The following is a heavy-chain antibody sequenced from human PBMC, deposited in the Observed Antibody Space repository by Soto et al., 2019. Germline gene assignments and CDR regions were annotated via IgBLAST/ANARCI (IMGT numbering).Heavy chain of an antibody. D-gene: IGHD2-2*01. CDR2: ISAYNGNT. V-gene: IGHV1-18*01. CDR3: ARDIGSQNQLLTGY. J-gene: IGHJ4*02. CDR1: GYTFTSYG. Sequence: QVQLVQSGAEVKKPGASVKVSCKASGYTFTSYGISWVRQAPGQGLEWMGWISAYNGNTNYAQKLEGRVTMTTDTATSTAYMALRSLTSDDTAVYYCARDIGSQNQLLTGYWGQGTLVTVSS.